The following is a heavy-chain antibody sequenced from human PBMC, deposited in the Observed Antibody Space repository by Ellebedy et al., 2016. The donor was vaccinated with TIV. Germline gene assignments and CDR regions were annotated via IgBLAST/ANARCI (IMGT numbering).Heavy chain of an antibody. V-gene: IGHV4-59*12. Sequence: MPSETLSLTCTASAGALSGFYWSWVRQPPGKGLEWIGNIFYSVITHYTPSLKSRVTISVDPSKNQFSLKFTSVTAADTAVYFCARDSDGDYTSFDLWGRGALVIVSS. J-gene: IGHJ2*01. CDR1: AGALSGFY. CDR2: IFYSVIT. D-gene: IGHD4-17*01. CDR3: ARDSDGDYTSFDL.